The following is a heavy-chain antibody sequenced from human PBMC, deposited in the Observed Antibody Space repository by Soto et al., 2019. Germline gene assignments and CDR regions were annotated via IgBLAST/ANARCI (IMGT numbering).Heavy chain of an antibody. CDR3: YGTISGAYFDY. CDR2: IYSGGST. V-gene: IGHV3-66*01. CDR1: GFTVSSNY. Sequence: EVQLVESGGGLVQPGGSLRLSCAASGFTVSSNYMSWVRQAPGKGLEWVSVIYSGGSTYYADSVKGRFTISRDISKNTLYLQMNSPRAEDTAVYYCYGTISGAYFDYWGQGTLVTVSS. J-gene: IGHJ4*02. D-gene: IGHD1-1*01.